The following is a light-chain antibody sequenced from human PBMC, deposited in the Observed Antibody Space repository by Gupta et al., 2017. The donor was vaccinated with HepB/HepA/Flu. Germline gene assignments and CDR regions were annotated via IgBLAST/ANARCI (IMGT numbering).Light chain of an antibody. CDR1: QSVSYSYNNKDY. Sequence: DIVMIQSPDSLAVSLGARATINCKSSQSVSYSYNNKDYLAWYQKKPGQPPKLLIYGASTRESGVPDRFSGSGSGTDFTLTISSLQAEDVAVYYCQQDDSTPWTFGQGTKVEIK. CDR2: GAS. CDR3: QQDDSTPWT. J-gene: IGKJ1*01. V-gene: IGKV4-1*01.